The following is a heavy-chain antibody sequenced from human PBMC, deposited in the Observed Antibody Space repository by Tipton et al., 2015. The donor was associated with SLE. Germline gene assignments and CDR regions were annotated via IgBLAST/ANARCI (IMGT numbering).Heavy chain of an antibody. J-gene: IGHJ3*02. CDR2: ISWNSGSI. V-gene: IGHV3-9*01. CDR3: AKDIRSDLDAFDI. D-gene: IGHD3-3*01. Sequence: SLRLSCAGSGFTFSSYEMNWVRQAPGKGLEWVSGISWNSGSIGYADSVKGRFTISRDNAKNSLYLQMNSLRAEDTALYYCAKDIRSDLDAFDIRGQGTMVTVSS. CDR1: GFTFSSYE.